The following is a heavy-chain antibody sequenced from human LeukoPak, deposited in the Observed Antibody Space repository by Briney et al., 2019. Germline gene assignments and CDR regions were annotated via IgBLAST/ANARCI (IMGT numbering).Heavy chain of an antibody. CDR1: GYTFTSYD. Sequence: ASVKVSCKASGYTFTSYDINWVRQATGQGLEWMGWMNPNSGNTGYAQKFQGRVTMTRNTSISTAYMELSSLRSEDTAVYYCARVVNRDYDILTGYLPRDWGQGTLVTVSS. D-gene: IGHD3-9*01. CDR3: ARVVNRDYDILTGYLPRD. J-gene: IGHJ4*02. V-gene: IGHV1-8*01. CDR2: MNPNSGNT.